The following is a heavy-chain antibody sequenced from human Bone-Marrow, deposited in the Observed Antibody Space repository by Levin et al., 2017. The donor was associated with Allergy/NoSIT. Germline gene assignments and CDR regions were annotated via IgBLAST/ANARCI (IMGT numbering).Heavy chain of an antibody. CDR3: ARESPADYGAGFDN. Sequence: GGSLRLSCAASGFTFSTYFMGWVRQAPGKGLEWVANIKQDGSEKYYVDSVKGRFTISRDNAKSSLFLQMKNLRAEDTAVDYCARESPADYGAGFDNWGQGTLVTVSS. CDR2: IKQDGSEK. D-gene: IGHD4-17*01. J-gene: IGHJ4*02. V-gene: IGHV3-7*01. CDR1: GFTFSTYF.